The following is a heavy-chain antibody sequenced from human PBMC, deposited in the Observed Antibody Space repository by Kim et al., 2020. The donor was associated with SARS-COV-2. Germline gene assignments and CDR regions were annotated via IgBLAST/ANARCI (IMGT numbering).Heavy chain of an antibody. CDR1: GGSISSSSYY. CDR2: IYYSGST. CDR3: ARFYYYGSGSYYSFPMDV. J-gene: IGHJ6*02. V-gene: IGHV4-39*01. D-gene: IGHD3-10*01. Sequence: SETLSLTCTVSGGSISSSSYYWGWIRQPPGKGLEWIGSIYYSGSTYYNPSLKSRVTISVDTSKNQFSLKLSSVTAADTAVYYCARFYYYGSGSYYSFPMDVWGQGTTVTVSS.